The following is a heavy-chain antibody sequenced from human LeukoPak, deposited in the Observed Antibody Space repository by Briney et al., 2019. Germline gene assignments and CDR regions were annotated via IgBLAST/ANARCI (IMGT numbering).Heavy chain of an antibody. CDR3: ARAGYSYGDGFDY. CDR2: IYHSGST. D-gene: IGHD5-18*01. CDR1: GDSMSRHSFF. V-gene: IGHV4-39*07. J-gene: IGHJ4*02. Sequence: SSETLSLTCNVSGDSMSRHSFFWSWVRQPPGKGLEWIGEIYHSGSTNYNPSLKSRVTISVDTSKNQFSLKLSSVTAADTAVYYCARAGYSYGDGFDYWGQGTLVTVSS.